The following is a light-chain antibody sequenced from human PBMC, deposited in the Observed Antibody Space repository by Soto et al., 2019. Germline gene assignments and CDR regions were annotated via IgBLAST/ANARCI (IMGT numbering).Light chain of an antibody. Sequence: QSALTQPRSVSGSPGQSVTISCTGTSSDVGAYNYVSWYQQHPGKAPKLMIYHVSKRPSGVPDRLSGSKSGNAASLTISGLQAEDEADYYCCPDAGTYKVFGTGTKLTVL. CDR2: HVS. CDR1: SSDVGAYNY. CDR3: CPDAGTYKV. J-gene: IGLJ1*01. V-gene: IGLV2-11*01.